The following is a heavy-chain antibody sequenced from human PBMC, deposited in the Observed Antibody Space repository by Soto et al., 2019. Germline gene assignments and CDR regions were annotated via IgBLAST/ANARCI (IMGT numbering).Heavy chain of an antibody. CDR1: GFTFSSYA. V-gene: IGHV3-23*01. Sequence: GGSLRLSCAASGFTFSSYAMSWVRQAPGKGLEWVSAISGSGGSTYYADSVKGRFTISRDNSKNTLYLQMNSLRAEDTAVYYCAKGDDFWSGYIYYYYMDVWGKGTTVTVSS. D-gene: IGHD3-3*01. CDR3: AKGDDFWSGYIYYYYMDV. CDR2: ISGSGGST. J-gene: IGHJ6*03.